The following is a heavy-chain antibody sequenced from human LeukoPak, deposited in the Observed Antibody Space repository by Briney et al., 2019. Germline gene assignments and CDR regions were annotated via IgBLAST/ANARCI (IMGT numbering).Heavy chain of an antibody. CDR1: VPSVEYAW. CDR3: TTMGGDNWFDWYFGV. V-gene: IGHV3-15*01. Sequence: AFLRPSCASAVPSVEYAWMSIVREARGKELGWAARIRGRSVGGTTDYAAPVKGRFTISRDDSENTLYLHLTSLQIEDAAIYYCTTMGGDNWFDWYFGVWGRGTLVTVYS. J-gene: IGHJ2*01. CDR2: IRGRSVGGTT. D-gene: IGHD1-1*01.